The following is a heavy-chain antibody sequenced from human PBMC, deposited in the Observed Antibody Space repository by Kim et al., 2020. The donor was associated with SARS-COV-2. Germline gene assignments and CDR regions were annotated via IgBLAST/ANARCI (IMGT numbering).Heavy chain of an antibody. D-gene: IGHD3-22*01. CDR3: ARRTYYSDSNGVFAI. CDR2: IYYSGST. Sequence: AETLSLTCTVSGGSISSSSYYWGWIRQPPGKGLEWIGSIYYSGSTYYNPSLKSRVTISVDTTKNQFSLKLSSVTAADTAVYYCARRTYYSDSNGVFAIW. CDR1: GGSISSSSYY. J-gene: IGHJ3*02. V-gene: IGHV4-39*01.